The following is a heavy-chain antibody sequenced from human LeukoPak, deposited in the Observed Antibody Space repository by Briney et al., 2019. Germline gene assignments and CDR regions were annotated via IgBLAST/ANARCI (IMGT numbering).Heavy chain of an antibody. Sequence: ASVKVSCKASGYTFTGYGISWVRQAPGQGLEWMGWISAYNDNTNYAQKLQGRVTMTTDTSTSTAYMELRSLRSDDTAVYYCARVGIMITFGGVPTDYWGQGTLVTVSS. V-gene: IGHV1-18*01. CDR3: ARVGIMITFGGVPTDY. D-gene: IGHD3-16*01. J-gene: IGHJ4*02. CDR1: GYTFTGYG. CDR2: ISAYNDNT.